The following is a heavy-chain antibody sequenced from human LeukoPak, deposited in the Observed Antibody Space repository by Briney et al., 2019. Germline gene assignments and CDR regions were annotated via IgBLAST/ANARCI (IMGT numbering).Heavy chain of an antibody. V-gene: IGHV4-61*01. D-gene: IGHD6-19*01. J-gene: IGHJ4*02. Sequence: PETLSLTCTVSGGSVSSGSYYWSWIRQPPGKGLEWIGYIYYSGSTNYNPSLKSRVTISVDTSKNQFSLKLSSVTAADTAVYYCARLMSSSGWYRSYYFDYWGQGTLVTVSS. CDR3: ARLMSSSGWYRSYYFDY. CDR1: GGSVSSGSYY. CDR2: IYYSGST.